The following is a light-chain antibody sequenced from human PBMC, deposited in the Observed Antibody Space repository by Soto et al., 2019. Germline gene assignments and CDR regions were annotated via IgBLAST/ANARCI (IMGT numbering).Light chain of an antibody. CDR1: QSVFYSSNDMNY. CDR3: QQYSNTPLT. Sequence: DIVMTQSPDSLAVSLGERATINCKSSQSVFYSSNDMNYLAWYQQKPGQPPKLLIYWASTRESGVPDRFTGSGSGTDLTLTISSLQAEDVAVYYCQQYSNTPLTFGGGTEVEIK. J-gene: IGKJ4*01. V-gene: IGKV4-1*01. CDR2: WAS.